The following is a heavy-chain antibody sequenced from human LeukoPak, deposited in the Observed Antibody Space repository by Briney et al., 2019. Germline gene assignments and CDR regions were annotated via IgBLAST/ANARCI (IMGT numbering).Heavy chain of an antibody. CDR2: IYTSGSP. D-gene: IGHD4-17*01. Sequence: SETLSLTCTVSGGSISSGSYYWSWIRQPAGKGLEWIGRIYTSGSPNYNPSLKSRVTISVDTSKNQFSLKLSSVTAADTAVYYCARENGDYDYWGQGTLVTASS. CDR1: GGSISSGSYY. CDR3: ARENGDYDY. J-gene: IGHJ4*02. V-gene: IGHV4-61*02.